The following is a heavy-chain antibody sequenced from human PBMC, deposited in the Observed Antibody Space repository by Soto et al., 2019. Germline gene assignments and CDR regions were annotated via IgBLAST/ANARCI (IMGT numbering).Heavy chain of an antibody. CDR2: ITPIFGTA. CDR1: GGTFSSYA. D-gene: IGHD3-3*01. J-gene: IGHJ4*02. V-gene: IGHV1-69*13. Sequence: GASVKVSGKASGGTFSSYAISWVRQAPGQGLEWMGGITPIFGTANYAQKFQGRVTITADESTSTAYMELSSLRSEDTAVYYCAHDLWSGYYTSYWGQGTLVTVSS. CDR3: AHDLWSGYYTSY.